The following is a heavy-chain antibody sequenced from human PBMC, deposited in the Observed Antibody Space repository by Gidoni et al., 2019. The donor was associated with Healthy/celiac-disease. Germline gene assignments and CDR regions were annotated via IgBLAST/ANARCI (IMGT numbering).Heavy chain of an antibody. V-gene: IGHV3-48*01. CDR1: GSTFSSYS. CDR2: ISSSSSTI. D-gene: IGHD3-3*01. CDR3: ARGDTIFGVVINGFDY. J-gene: IGHJ4*02. Sequence: EVQLVESGGGLVQPGGSLRLSCAASGSTFSSYSMNWVRQAPGKGLEWVSYISSSSSTIYYADSVKGRFTISRDNAKNSLYLQMNSLRAEDTAVYYCARGDTIFGVVINGFDYWGQGTLVTVSS.